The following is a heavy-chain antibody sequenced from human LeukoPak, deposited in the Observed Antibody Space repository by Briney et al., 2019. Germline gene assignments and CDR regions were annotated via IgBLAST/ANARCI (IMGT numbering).Heavy chain of an antibody. V-gene: IGHV4-34*01. J-gene: IGHJ6*02. CDR1: GGSFSGYY. Sequence: PSETLSLTCAVYGGSFSGYYWSWIRQPPGKGLEWIGEINHSGSTNYNPSLKSRVTISVDTSKNQFSLKLSSVTAADTAVYYCARDLRGSGSYYYYYYGMDVWGQGTTVTVSS. D-gene: IGHD3-10*01. CDR2: INHSGST. CDR3: ARDLRGSGSYYYYYYGMDV.